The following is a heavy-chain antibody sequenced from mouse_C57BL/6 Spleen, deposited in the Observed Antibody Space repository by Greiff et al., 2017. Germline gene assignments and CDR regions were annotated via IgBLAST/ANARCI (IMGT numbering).Heavy chain of an antibody. V-gene: IGHV1-54*01. Sequence: VQLQQSGAGLVRPGTSVKVSCKASGYAFTNYWIEWVKQRPGQGLEWIGRISPGSGGTNYNEKFKGKATLTADKSSSTAYMQLSSLTSEDSAVYFCARGCAQAFAYWGQGTLVTVSA. CDR3: ARGCAQAFAY. D-gene: IGHD3-2*02. CDR2: ISPGSGGT. CDR1: GYAFTNYW. J-gene: IGHJ3*01.